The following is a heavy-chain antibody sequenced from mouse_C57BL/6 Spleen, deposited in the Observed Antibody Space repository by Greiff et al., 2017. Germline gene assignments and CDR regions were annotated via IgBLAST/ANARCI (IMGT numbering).Heavy chain of an antibody. CDR1: GYTFTSYW. V-gene: IGHV1-69*01. Sequence: VQLQQPGAELVMPGASVKLSCKASGYTFTSYWMHWVKQRPGQGLEWIGEIDPSDSYTNYNQKFKGKSTLTVDKSSSTAYMQLSSLTSEDSAVYYCARAYYGSGDWYFDVWGTGTTVTVSS. CDR3: ARAYYGSGDWYFDV. CDR2: IDPSDSYT. D-gene: IGHD1-1*01. J-gene: IGHJ1*03.